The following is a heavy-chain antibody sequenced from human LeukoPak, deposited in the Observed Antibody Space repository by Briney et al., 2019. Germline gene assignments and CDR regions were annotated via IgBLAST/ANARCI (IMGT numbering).Heavy chain of an antibody. J-gene: IGHJ4*02. Sequence: GGSLRLSCATSGFTFSSYSMHWVRQAPGKGLEWVSYISSSSSAIKYADSVKGRFTISRDSSKNTLYLQMNNLGAEDTAMYYCARGRSGSYPPGIYWGQGTLVTVSS. D-gene: IGHD1-26*01. CDR3: ARGRSGSYPPGIY. V-gene: IGHV3-48*01. CDR2: ISSSSSAI. CDR1: GFTFSSYS.